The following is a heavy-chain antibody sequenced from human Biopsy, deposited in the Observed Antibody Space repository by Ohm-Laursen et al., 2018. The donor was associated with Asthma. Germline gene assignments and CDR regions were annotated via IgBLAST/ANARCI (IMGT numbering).Heavy chain of an antibody. CDR1: GGTFSNFA. D-gene: IGHD6-19*01. CDR3: ARCQVGYSSGWSLLLKKIYYSGMDV. CDR2: IMTVFGTT. V-gene: IGHV1-69*13. Sequence: SVKVSCNAPGGTFSNFAISWVRQAPGQGLEWLGGIMTVFGTTNYAQKSQGRVTITADESTSTAYMEVASLRSEDTAIYYCARCQVGYSSGWSLLLKKIYYSGMDVWGQGTAVTVSS. J-gene: IGHJ6*02.